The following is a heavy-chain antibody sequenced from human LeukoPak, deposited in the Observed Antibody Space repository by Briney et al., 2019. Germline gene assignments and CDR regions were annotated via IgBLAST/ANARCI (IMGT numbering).Heavy chain of an antibody. CDR1: GGSISSSSYY. V-gene: IGHV4-39*01. J-gene: IGHJ4*02. Sequence: SETLSLTCTVSGGSISSSSYYWGWIRQPPGKGLEWIGNIYYSGSAYYNPSLKSRVTISVDTSKNQFSLKLSSVTAADTAVYYCAGPGQFYWGQGTLVTVSS. CDR2: IYYSGSA. D-gene: IGHD5-24*01. CDR3: AGPGQFY.